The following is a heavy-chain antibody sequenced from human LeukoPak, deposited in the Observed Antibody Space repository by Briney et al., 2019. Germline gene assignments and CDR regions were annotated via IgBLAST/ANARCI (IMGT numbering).Heavy chain of an antibody. CDR3: AREMAMAVAGISWFDP. J-gene: IGHJ5*02. CDR1: GFTFSSYW. Sequence: AGGSLRLSCAASGFTFSSYWMSWVRQAPGKGLEWVANIKQDGSEKYYVDSVKGRFTISRDNAKNSLSLQMNSLRAEDTAVYYCAREMAMAVAGISWFDPWGQGILVTVSS. V-gene: IGHV3-7*01. CDR2: IKQDGSEK. D-gene: IGHD6-19*01.